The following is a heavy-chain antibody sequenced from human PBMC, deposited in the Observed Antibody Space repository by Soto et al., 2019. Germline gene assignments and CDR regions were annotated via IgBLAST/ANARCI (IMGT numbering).Heavy chain of an antibody. D-gene: IGHD1-1*01. CDR2: TYYTYKWDF. J-gene: IGHJ6*03. V-gene: IGHV6-1*01. CDR3: ARGSWDDVSGHYYMEV. Sequence: QVQLQLSGPGLVTPSQTLSLTCALSGDSVSSNSAGWNWIRQTPSRGLEWLGRTYYTYKWDFNSVVSVERRITHNPDTCKNKFSPQLSSVTPEDTAVYYCARGSWDDVSGHYYMEVWGKGTTVTVSS. CDR1: GDSVSSNSAG.